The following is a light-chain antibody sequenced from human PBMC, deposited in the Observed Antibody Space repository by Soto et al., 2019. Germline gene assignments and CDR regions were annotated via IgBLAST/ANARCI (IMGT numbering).Light chain of an antibody. Sequence: DIQMTQSPSSLSASVGDRVTITCRASQSISSYLNWYQQKPGKAPKLLIYAASSLQSGVPSRFSGSGSGTGFNLTNRRFQTEDFGNYYCQQSYSTPLTFGGGTKVEIK. CDR1: QSISSY. J-gene: IGKJ4*01. CDR3: QQSYSTPLT. V-gene: IGKV1-39*01. CDR2: AAS.